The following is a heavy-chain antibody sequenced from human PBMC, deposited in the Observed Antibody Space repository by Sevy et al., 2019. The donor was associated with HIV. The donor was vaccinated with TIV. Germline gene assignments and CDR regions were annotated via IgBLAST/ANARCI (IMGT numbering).Heavy chain of an antibody. Sequence: ASVKVSCKVSGYTLTKLDMHWVRQAPGKGLEWMGGFDPEDGDTVYAQKFQGRVTMTEDTSTDTAYMELSSLRSEDTAAYYCTTMEYYHNIIGSSSGDYWGQGTLVTVSS. J-gene: IGHJ4*02. CDR2: FDPEDGDT. CDR1: GYTLTKLD. D-gene: IGHD3-22*01. V-gene: IGHV1-24*01. CDR3: TTMEYYHNIIGSSSGDY.